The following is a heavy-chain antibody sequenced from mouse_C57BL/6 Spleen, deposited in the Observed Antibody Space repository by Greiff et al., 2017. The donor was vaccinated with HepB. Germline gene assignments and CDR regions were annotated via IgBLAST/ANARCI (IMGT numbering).Heavy chain of an antibody. CDR3: AGYYSNYGAWFAY. V-gene: IGHV14-3*01. D-gene: IGHD2-5*01. J-gene: IGHJ3*01. CDR2: IDPANGNT. Sequence: VHVKQSVAELVRPGASVKLSCTASGFNIKNTYMHWVKQRPEQGLEWIGRIDPANGNTKYAPKFQGKATITADTSSNTAYLQLSSLTSEDTAIYYCAGYYSNYGAWFAYWGQGTLVTVSA. CDR1: GFNIKNTY.